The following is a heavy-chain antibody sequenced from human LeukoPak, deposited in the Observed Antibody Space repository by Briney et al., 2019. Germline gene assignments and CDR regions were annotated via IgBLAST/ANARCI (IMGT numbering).Heavy chain of an antibody. V-gene: IGHV3-64*01. CDR2: ISSNGGST. CDR1: GFTFSSYA. D-gene: IGHD3-22*01. Sequence: GGSLRLSCAASGFTFSSYAMHWVRQAPRKGLEYVSAISSNGGSTYYANSVKGRFTISRDNSKNTLYLQMGSLRAEDMAVYYCARETYYYDSSGYLGDDAFDIWGQGTMVTVSS. CDR3: ARETYYYDSSGYLGDDAFDI. J-gene: IGHJ3*02.